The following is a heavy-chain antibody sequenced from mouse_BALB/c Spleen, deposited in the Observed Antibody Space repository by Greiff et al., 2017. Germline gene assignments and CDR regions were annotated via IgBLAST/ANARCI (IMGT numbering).Heavy chain of an antibody. CDR1: GFNIKDTY. CDR3: ARFEVASPYYFDY. J-gene: IGHJ2*01. V-gene: IGHV14-3*02. CDR2: IDPANGNT. Sequence: VQLQQSGAELVRPGALVKLSCKASGFNIKDTYMHWVKQRPEQGLEWIGRIDPANGNTKYDPKFQGKATITADTSSNTAYLQLSSLTSEDTAVYYCARFEVASPYYFDYWGQGTTLTVSS. D-gene: IGHD1-1*02.